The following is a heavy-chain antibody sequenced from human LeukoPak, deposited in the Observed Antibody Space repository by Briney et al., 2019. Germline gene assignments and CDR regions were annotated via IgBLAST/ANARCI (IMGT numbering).Heavy chain of an antibody. CDR1: ARSIISSAYY. J-gene: IGHJ4*02. D-gene: IGHD6-19*01. CDR2: IYYSGST. V-gene: IGHV4-30-4*08. CDR3: GRTEVSSGSEDY. Sequence: SQTLSLTCTVSARSIISSAYYWSWIRQPPGKGLEWIGYIYYSGSTYYNTSLKRRVAISLDTSKNQFSLKLSSVAAADTAVYYCGRTEVSSGSEDYWGQGTLVTVSS.